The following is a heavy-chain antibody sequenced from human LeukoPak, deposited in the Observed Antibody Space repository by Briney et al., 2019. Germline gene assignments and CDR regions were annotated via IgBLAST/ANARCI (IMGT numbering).Heavy chain of an antibody. CDR2: ISYLGDDQ. J-gene: IGHJ6*02. CDR3: AKDRSSGPHYYYGMDV. Sequence: PGGSLRLSCAASGFTFSSYGMHWVRQAPGKGLEWVAVISYLGDDQFYAESVKGRFTISRDNSKKTVFLQMNSLRGEDTAAYYCAKDRSSGPHYYYGMDVWGRGTTVIVSS. V-gene: IGHV3-30*18. D-gene: IGHD6-25*01. CDR1: GFTFSSYG.